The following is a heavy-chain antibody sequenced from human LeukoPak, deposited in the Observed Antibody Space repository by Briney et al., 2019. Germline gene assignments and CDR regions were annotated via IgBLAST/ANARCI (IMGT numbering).Heavy chain of an antibody. V-gene: IGHV3-21*01. Sequence: GGSLRLSCAASGFTFSSYSMNWVRQAPGKGLEWVSSISSSSSYIYYADSVKGRFTISRDNAKNSLYLQMNSLRAEDTAVYYCARDGTIFGVAITHEYWGQGTLVTVSS. J-gene: IGHJ4*02. D-gene: IGHD3-3*01. CDR3: ARDGTIFGVAITHEY. CDR1: GFTFSSYS. CDR2: ISSSSSYI.